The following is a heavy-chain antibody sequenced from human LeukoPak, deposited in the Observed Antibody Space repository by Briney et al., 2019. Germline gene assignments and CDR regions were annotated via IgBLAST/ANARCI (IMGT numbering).Heavy chain of an antibody. CDR2: MRYDGSNK. Sequence: HPGGSLRLSCAASGFAFITYGMHWVRQAPGKGLEWVAFMRYDGSNKYYADSVKGRFTISRDNSKNTLYLQMKSLRAEDTAVYYCAKGGGYEAQYYYYYLDVWGKGTTVTISS. J-gene: IGHJ6*03. CDR3: AKGGGYEAQYYYYYLDV. V-gene: IGHV3-30*02. CDR1: GFAFITYG. D-gene: IGHD5-12*01.